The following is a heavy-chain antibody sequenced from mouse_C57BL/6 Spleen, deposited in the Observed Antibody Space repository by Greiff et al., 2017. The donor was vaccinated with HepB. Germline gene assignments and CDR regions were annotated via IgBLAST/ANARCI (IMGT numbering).Heavy chain of an antibody. D-gene: IGHD2-2*01. V-gene: IGHV2-2*01. J-gene: IGHJ3*01. CDR2: IWSGGST. CDR1: GFSLTSYG. CDR3: ASPYGYDGAWFAY. Sequence: VKLMESGPGLVQPSQSLSITCTVSGFSLTSYGVHWVRQSPGKGLEWLGVIWSGGSTDYNAAFISRLSISKDNSKSQVFFKMNSLQADDTAIYYCASPYGYDGAWFAYWGQGTLVTVSA.